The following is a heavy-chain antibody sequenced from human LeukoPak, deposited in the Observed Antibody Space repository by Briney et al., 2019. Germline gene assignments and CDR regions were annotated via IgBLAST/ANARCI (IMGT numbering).Heavy chain of an antibody. V-gene: IGHV1-18*01. CDR1: DYTFSSYG. Sequence: ASVKVSCKASDYTFSSYGIHWVRQAPGQRPEWMGWISAYNGNRDYALKFQGRVTMATDTSTNTAQMELRSLRSDDTAVYYCARGPSHYFGAGSAPKDFDYWGQGTLVIVSS. J-gene: IGHJ4*02. CDR2: ISAYNGNR. CDR3: ARGPSHYFGAGSAPKDFDY. D-gene: IGHD3-10*01.